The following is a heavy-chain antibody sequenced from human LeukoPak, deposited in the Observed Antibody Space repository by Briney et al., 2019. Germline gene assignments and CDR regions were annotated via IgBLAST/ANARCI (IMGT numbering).Heavy chain of an antibody. CDR2: INPGGNKK. CDR3: ARGTVGAPGFDY. CDR1: GPMFNGYW. D-gene: IGHD6-13*01. J-gene: IGHJ4*02. V-gene: IGHV3-74*01. Sequence: GGSLRLSCAASGPMFNGYWMRWFRQVPRRGLVWVSEINPGGNKKNYADSVWGRFTVSRDNAKDTVYLQMDRVSVGDTAVYYCARGTVGAPGFDYWGQGTLVSVSS.